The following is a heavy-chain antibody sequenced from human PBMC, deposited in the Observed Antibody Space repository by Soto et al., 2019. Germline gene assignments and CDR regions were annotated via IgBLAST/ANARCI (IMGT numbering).Heavy chain of an antibody. CDR3: AKDPNTVTTGWYFDL. D-gene: IGHD4-17*01. Sequence: EAELLQSGGGLVQPGGSLRLSCKASGLSLNNYDMAWVRQAPGKGLEWVSSVRDTGDDTFYADSVKGRFTISRDNSKNTVYLQINSLKVEDSAFYYCAKDPNTVTTGWYFDLWGRGTLVTVS. J-gene: IGHJ2*01. CDR1: GLSLNNYD. V-gene: IGHV3-23*01. CDR2: VRDTGDDT.